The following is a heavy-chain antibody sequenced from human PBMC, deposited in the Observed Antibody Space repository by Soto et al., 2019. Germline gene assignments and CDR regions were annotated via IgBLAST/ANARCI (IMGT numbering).Heavy chain of an antibody. J-gene: IGHJ6*03. CDR3: AREYCSGRGCPGLYYVDV. V-gene: IGHV3-13*01. Sequence: EVQLVESGGGLVQPGGSLRLSCAASGFTLRRYDMHWVRQVKGRGLEWVSAIAVGGETYYPGSVKGRFTISREDARNSLYLQMNSLTAGDSAVYFCAREYCSGRGCPGLYYVDVWGKGTTVTVSS. D-gene: IGHD2-15*01. CDR2: IAVGGET. CDR1: GFTLRRYD.